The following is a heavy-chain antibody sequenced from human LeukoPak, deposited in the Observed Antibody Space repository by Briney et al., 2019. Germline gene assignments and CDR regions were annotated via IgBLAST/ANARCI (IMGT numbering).Heavy chain of an antibody. V-gene: IGHV3-23*01. Sequence: GGSLRLSCAASGFTFSSSGMSWVRQAPGKGLEWVSAISGSGGSTYYADSVKGRFTISRDNSKNTLYLQMNSLRAEDTAVYYCAKAGGLREPSFDYWGQGTLVTVSS. J-gene: IGHJ4*02. CDR1: GFTFSSSG. D-gene: IGHD4-17*01. CDR2: ISGSGGST. CDR3: AKAGGLREPSFDY.